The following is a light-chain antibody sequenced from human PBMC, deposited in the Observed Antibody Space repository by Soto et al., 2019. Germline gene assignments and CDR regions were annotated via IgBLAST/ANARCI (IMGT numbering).Light chain of an antibody. CDR3: QQSYSTPWT. J-gene: IGKJ1*01. CDR1: QTISTY. CDR2: AAA. V-gene: IGKV1-39*01. Sequence: DIQMTQSPSSLSASVGDRVTISCRASQTISTYLHWYQHKPGRAPKLLIYAAASLQSGVPSRFSGSGSGTDFTLTISSLQPEDFATYYCQQSYSTPWTFGQGTKVDI.